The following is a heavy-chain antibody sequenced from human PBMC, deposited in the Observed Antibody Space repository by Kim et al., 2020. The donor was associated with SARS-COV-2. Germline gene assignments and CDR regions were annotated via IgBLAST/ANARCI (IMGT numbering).Heavy chain of an antibody. J-gene: IGHJ4*02. V-gene: IGHV3-23*02. CDR3: AKESGNDFGDQVEY. D-gene: IGHD4-17*01. Sequence: GESMKGRFSISRGKSRNTVNLQMNSLRAEETAVYYCAKESGNDFGDQVEYWGQGTLVTVSS.